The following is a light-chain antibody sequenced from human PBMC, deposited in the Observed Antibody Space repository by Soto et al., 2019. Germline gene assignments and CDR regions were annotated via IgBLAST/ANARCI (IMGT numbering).Light chain of an antibody. Sequence: EIVLTQSPATLSSSPGERATLSCRASQSVSRYLVWFQQKPGQAPRLLIHNASNRATGIPARFSGSGSGTDFTLTISSLEPEDFAVYYCQQRSNWPLTFGGGTKVDI. CDR3: QQRSNWPLT. J-gene: IGKJ4*01. CDR1: QSVSRY. V-gene: IGKV3-11*01. CDR2: NAS.